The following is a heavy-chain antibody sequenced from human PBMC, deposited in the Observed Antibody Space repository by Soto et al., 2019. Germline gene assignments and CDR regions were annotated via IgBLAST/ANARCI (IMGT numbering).Heavy chain of an antibody. Sequence: PGGSLRLSCAASGFTFSSYWMSWVRQAPGKGLEWVANIKQDGSEKYYVDSVKGRFTISRDNAKNSLYLQMNSPRAEDTAVYYCARYRVVISYYGMDVWGQGTTVTVSS. CDR3: ARYRVVISYYGMDV. J-gene: IGHJ6*02. CDR1: GFTFSSYW. V-gene: IGHV3-7*01. CDR2: IKQDGSEK. D-gene: IGHD3-22*01.